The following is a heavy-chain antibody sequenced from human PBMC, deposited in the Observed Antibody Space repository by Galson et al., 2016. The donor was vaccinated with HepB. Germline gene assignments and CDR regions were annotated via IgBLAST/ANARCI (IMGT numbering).Heavy chain of an antibody. V-gene: IGHV3-30*09. J-gene: IGHJ5*02. Sequence: SLRLSCAASGFTLNNYALNWVRQAPGKGLEWVALISYDGSNRYYGDPVRGRVAISRDTSKNTVYLQMNSLSPEDTAVYYWARDQGWEGGWFDPWGQGTLVTVSS. CDR3: ARDQGWEGGWFDP. CDR1: GFTLNNYA. CDR2: ISYDGSNR. D-gene: IGHD1-26*01.